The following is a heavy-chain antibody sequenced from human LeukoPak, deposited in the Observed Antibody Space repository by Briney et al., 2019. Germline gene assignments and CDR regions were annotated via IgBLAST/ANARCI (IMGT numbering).Heavy chain of an antibody. V-gene: IGHV3-7*01. Sequence: LSGGSLRLSCAASGFTFSSYRMSWVRQAPGKGLEWVANIKQDGSEKYYVDSVKGRFTISRDNAKNSLYLQMNSLRAEDTAVYYCARGAAFEVTVGNWFDPWGQGTLVTVSS. D-gene: IGHD4-11*01. CDR3: ARGAAFEVTVGNWFDP. CDR1: GFTFSSYR. CDR2: IKQDGSEK. J-gene: IGHJ5*02.